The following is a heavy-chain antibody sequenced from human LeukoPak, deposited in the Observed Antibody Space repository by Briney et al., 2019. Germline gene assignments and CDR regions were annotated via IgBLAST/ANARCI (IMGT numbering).Heavy chain of an antibody. CDR2: MRQDGSEI. Sequence: GGSLRLSCAASGFPFNVQTMSWVRQAPGKGLDWVASMRQDGSEIYYVDSVKGRFTISRDNPKNSLYLQMNSLRAEDTAVYYCAKGGATRGRFENWGQGTLVTVSS. J-gene: IGHJ4*02. D-gene: IGHD1-26*01. V-gene: IGHV3-7*01. CDR3: AKGGATRGRFEN. CDR1: GFPFNVQT.